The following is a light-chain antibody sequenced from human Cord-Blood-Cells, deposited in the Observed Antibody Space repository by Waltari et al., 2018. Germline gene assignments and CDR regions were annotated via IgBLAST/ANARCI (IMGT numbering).Light chain of an antibody. V-gene: IGKV1-39*01. J-gene: IGKJ4*01. Sequence: DIQMTQSPSSLSASVGDRVTITCRASQSIRSYLNWYQKKPGKGPKVLIYASSNLQSGVPLRFSGSGSGTDFTLTNSRPQPEEFATYYCQQSYSTPLTFRGGTKVEIK. CDR2: ASS. CDR3: QQSYSTPLT. CDR1: QSIRSY.